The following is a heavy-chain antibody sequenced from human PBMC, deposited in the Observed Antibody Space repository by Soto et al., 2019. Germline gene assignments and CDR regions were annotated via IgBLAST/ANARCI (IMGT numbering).Heavy chain of an antibody. CDR3: ATRGIPTLDYSYFDY. Sequence: SETLSLTCAVFGGCFSGYYWSWIRQPPGKGLEWIGEINHSGSTNYNPSLKSRVTISVDTSKNQFSLNLSSVTAADTAVYYCATRGIPTLDYSYFDYWGQGTQVTVSS. V-gene: IGHV4-34*01. D-gene: IGHD2-15*01. J-gene: IGHJ4*02. CDR2: INHSGST. CDR1: GGCFSGYY.